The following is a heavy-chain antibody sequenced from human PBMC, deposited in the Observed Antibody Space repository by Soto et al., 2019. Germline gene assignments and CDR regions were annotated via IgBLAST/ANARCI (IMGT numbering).Heavy chain of an antibody. Sequence: QITLKESGPTLVRPTQTLTLTCTFSGFSVSTSGVIVGWIRQPPGKALEWLALIYWDDDKRYSPSLKSRLTXPXDPXTTQVALTARNGDPVDTATYYCGRAQGTRGGGFDCGGQGTLVTVS. J-gene: IGHJ4*02. CDR1: GFSVSTSGVI. V-gene: IGHV2-5*02. D-gene: IGHD3-10*01. CDR2: IYWDDDK. CDR3: GRAQGTRGGGFDC.